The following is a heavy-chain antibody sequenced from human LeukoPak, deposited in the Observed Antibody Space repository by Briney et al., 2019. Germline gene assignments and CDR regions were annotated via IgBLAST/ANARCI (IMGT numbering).Heavy chain of an antibody. J-gene: IGHJ4*02. CDR1: GGSISSYY. Sequence: SETLSLTCTVSGGSISSYYWSWIRQPPGKGLEWIGYIYYSGSTNYNPSLKSRVTISVDTSKNQFSLKLSSVTAADTAVYYCARDYGDGPIDYWGQGTLVTVSS. CDR2: IYYSGST. V-gene: IGHV4-59*12. CDR3: ARDYGDGPIDY. D-gene: IGHD4-17*01.